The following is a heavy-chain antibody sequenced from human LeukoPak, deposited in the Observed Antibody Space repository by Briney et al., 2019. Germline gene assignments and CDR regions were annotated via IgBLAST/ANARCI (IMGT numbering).Heavy chain of an antibody. CDR2: IYYSGST. CDR3: ARGDEWFDP. CDR1: GGSISSSSYY. V-gene: IGHV4-39*07. J-gene: IGHJ5*02. Sequence: PSETLSLTCTVSGGSISSSSYYWGWIRQPPGKGLEWIGSIYYSGSTYYNPSLKSRVTISVDTSKNQFSLKLSSVTAADTAVYYCARGDEWFDPWGQGTLVTVSS.